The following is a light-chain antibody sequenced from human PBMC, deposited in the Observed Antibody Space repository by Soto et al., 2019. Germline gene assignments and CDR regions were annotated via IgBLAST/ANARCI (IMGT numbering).Light chain of an antibody. V-gene: IGLV3-21*02. CDR2: DDS. CDR3: QVWDSSTDHWV. J-gene: IGLJ3*02. CDR1: NIGSKS. Sequence: SYVLTQPPSVSVAPGQTASITCGGSNIGSKSVHWYQQKPGQAPVLVVYDDSDRPSGIPERFSGSSSGNTATLTISRVEAGDEADYYCQVWDSSTDHWVFAGGTKLTVL.